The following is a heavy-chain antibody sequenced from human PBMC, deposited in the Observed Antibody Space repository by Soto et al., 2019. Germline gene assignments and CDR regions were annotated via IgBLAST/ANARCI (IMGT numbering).Heavy chain of an antibody. J-gene: IGHJ4*02. D-gene: IGHD6-13*01. CDR2: ISYDGSNK. V-gene: IGHV3-30*18. CDR1: GFTFSSYG. CDR3: AKIGAAAGSYFDY. Sequence: QVQLVESGGGVVQPGRSLRLSCAASGFTFSSYGMHWVRQAPGKGLEWVAVISYDGSNKYYADSVKGRFTISRDNSKNTLCLQMNSLRAEDTAVYYCAKIGAAAGSYFDYWGQGTLVTVSS.